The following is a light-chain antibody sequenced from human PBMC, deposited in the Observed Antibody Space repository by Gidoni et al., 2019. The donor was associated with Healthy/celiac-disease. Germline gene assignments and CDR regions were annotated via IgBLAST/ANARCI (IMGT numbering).Light chain of an antibody. Sequence: DIVMTQSPLSLPVTPGEPASISCRSSQSLLHSNGYNYWDWYLQKPGQSPQLLIYLGSNRASGVPDRFSGSGSGTDFTLKFSRVEAEDVGVYYCMQVLQTKVTFGPGTKVDIK. CDR1: QSLLHSNGYNY. CDR2: LGS. V-gene: IGKV2-28*01. J-gene: IGKJ3*01. CDR3: MQVLQTKVT.